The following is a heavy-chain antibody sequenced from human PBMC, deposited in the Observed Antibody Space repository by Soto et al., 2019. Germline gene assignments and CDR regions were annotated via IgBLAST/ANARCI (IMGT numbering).Heavy chain of an antibody. Sequence: GASVKVSCKASGYTFTSYGISWVRQAPGQGLEWMGWISAYNGNTNYAQKLQGRVTMTTDTSTSTAYMELRSLRSDDTAVYYCARFWDYDILTGYSKPRHGFDPWGQGTLVTVSS. CDR3: ARFWDYDILTGYSKPRHGFDP. CDR2: ISAYNGNT. CDR1: GYTFTSYG. D-gene: IGHD3-9*01. J-gene: IGHJ5*02. V-gene: IGHV1-18*01.